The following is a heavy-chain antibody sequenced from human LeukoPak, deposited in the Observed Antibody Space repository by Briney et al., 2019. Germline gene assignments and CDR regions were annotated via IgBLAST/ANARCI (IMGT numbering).Heavy chain of an antibody. CDR3: ARKSRITIFGVVIFRLGYFDY. V-gene: IGHV4-34*01. CDR1: GGSFSGYY. Sequence: KPSETLSLTCAVYGGSFSGYYWSWIRQPPGKGLEWIGEINHSGSTNYNPSLKSRVTISVDTSKNQFSLKLSSVTAADTAMYYCARKSRITIFGVVIFRLGYFDYWGQGTLVTVSS. J-gene: IGHJ4*02. D-gene: IGHD3-3*01. CDR2: INHSGST.